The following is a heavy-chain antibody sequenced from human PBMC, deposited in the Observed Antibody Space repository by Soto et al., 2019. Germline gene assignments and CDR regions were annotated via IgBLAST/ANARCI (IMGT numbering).Heavy chain of an antibody. CDR2: ISGSGIST. J-gene: IGHJ6*02. D-gene: IGHD4-4*01. Sequence: ETLSLTCAGSGGSISSSNWWSWVRQAPGEGLEWVSGISGSGISTYYTDSVKGRFTISRDNSKNTVFLQMNSLRDEDTAVYYCVKPPVITASYYYYDMDVWGQGTTVTVSS. CDR1: GGSISSSN. V-gene: IGHV3-23*01. CDR3: VKPPVITASYYYYDMDV.